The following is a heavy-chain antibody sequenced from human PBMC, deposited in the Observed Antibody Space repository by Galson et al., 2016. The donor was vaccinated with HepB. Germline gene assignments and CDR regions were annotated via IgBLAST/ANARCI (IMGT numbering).Heavy chain of an antibody. CDR2: ISWNSGNI. V-gene: IGHV3-9*01. Sequence: SLRLSCAASGFKFDDYGMYWVRQAPGKGLEWVSSISWNSGNIAYADSVKGRFTISRDNAKNSLHLQMNSLRPEDTAFYYCAKDMGVGGTYISYYFGMDVWGQGTTVIVSS. D-gene: IGHD1-26*01. J-gene: IGHJ6*02. CDR3: AKDMGVGGTYISYYFGMDV. CDR1: GFKFDDYG.